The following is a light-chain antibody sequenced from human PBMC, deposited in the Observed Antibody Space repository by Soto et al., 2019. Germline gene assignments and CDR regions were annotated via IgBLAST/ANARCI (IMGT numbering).Light chain of an antibody. CDR3: QQSYWTPRT. J-gene: IGKJ1*01. CDR2: KAS. Sequence: PSTLSGSVGDRVTITCRASQTISSWLAWYQQKPGKAPKLLIYKASTLKSGVPSRFSGSGSGTEFTLTISSLQPDDFATYYCQQSYWTPRTFGQGTKVDIK. CDR1: QTISSW. V-gene: IGKV1-5*03.